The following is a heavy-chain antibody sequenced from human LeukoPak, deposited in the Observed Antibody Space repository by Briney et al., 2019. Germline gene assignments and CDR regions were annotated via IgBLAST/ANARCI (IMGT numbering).Heavy chain of an antibody. Sequence: GGSLRLSCAASGFTFSSYGMHWVRQAPGKGLEWVAFIRYDGSNKYYADSVKGRFTISRDNSKNTLYLQMNSLRAEDTAVYYCAKDLGTTYYYDSSGSAGDYWGQGTLVTVSS. CDR3: AKDLGTTYYYDSSGSAGDY. CDR2: IRYDGSNK. CDR1: GFTFSSYG. D-gene: IGHD3-22*01. J-gene: IGHJ4*02. V-gene: IGHV3-30*02.